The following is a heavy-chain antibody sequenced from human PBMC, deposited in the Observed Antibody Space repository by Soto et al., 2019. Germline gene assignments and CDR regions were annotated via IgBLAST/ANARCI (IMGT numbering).Heavy chain of an antibody. CDR3: ARVTSPLYSRTIQYYYYGMDV. V-gene: IGHV1-69*12. CDR2: IIPIFGTA. D-gene: IGHD6-13*01. J-gene: IGHJ6*02. Sequence: QVQLVQSGAEVKKPGSSVKVSCKASGGTFSSYAISWVRQAPGQGLEWMGGIIPIFGTANYAQKFQGRVTIPADASTXXAXMXXSSLRSEDTAVYYCARVTSPLYSRTIQYYYYGMDVWGQGTTVTVSS. CDR1: GGTFSSYA.